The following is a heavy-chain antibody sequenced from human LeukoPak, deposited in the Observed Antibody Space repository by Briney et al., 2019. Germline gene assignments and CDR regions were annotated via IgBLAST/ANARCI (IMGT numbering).Heavy chain of an antibody. D-gene: IGHD3-10*01. J-gene: IGHJ5*02. CDR1: GGSINSYY. Sequence: SETLSLTCTVSGGSINSYYWSWIQQPPGKVLECIGYIHYTGSTNYNPSLKSRVTISVDTSKSQFSLKLSSVTDADTAIYYCARGGYYGSGNDFRFDPWGQGTLVTVSS. CDR3: ARGGYYGSGNDFRFDP. V-gene: IGHV4-59*01. CDR2: IHYTGST.